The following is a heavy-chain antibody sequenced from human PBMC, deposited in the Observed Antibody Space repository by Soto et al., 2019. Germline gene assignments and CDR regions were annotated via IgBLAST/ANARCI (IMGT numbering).Heavy chain of an antibody. Sequence: GGSLRLSCAASGFIFSNCAMTWVRQAPGKGLQWVSFFDEKSGDTQYADSVKGRFTVSRDTSENTLFLQMNSLTAEDTAVYYCAKGMGATSRLDSWGQGTLVTAPQ. J-gene: IGHJ4*02. D-gene: IGHD1-26*01. CDR2: FDEKSGDT. V-gene: IGHV3-23*01. CDR1: GFIFSNCA. CDR3: AKGMGATSRLDS.